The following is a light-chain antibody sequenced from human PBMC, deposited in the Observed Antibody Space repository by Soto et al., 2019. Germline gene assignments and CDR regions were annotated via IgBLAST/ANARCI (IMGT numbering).Light chain of an antibody. CDR3: QQYNNWPTWT. Sequence: EIVMTQSPATLSVSAGERATLSCRASQSVSSNLAWYQQKPGQAPRLLIYGASTRATRIPARFSGSGSGTEFTFTISSLQSEDFSVYYCQQYNNWPTWTFGQGTKVEIK. V-gene: IGKV3-15*01. J-gene: IGKJ1*01. CDR1: QSVSSN. CDR2: GAS.